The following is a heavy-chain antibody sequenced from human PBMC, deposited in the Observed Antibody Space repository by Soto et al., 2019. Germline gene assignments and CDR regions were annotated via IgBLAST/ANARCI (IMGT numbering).Heavy chain of an antibody. D-gene: IGHD6-6*01. V-gene: IGHV3-30-3*01. Sequence: QVQLVESGGGVVQPGRSLRLSCAASGFTFSSYAMHWVRQAPGKGLEWVAGISYDGSNKYYADSVKGRFTISRDNSKNTLYLQMNSLRAEDTAVYYCDSSRFDYWGQGTLVTVSS. CDR1: GFTFSSYA. J-gene: IGHJ4*02. CDR2: ISYDGSNK. CDR3: DSSRFDY.